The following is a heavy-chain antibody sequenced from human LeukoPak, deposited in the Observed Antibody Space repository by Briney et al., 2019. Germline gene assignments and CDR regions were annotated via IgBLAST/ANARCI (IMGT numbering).Heavy chain of an antibody. CDR3: ARQGAGVPFDY. D-gene: IGHD3-10*01. V-gene: IGHV4-59*08. CDR1: GGSISSYY. CDR2: IYYSGST. Sequence: PSETLSLTCTVSGGSISSYYWSWIRQPPGKGLEWIGYIYYSGSTNYNPSLKSRATISVDTSKNQFSLKLSSVTAADTAVYYCARQGAGVPFDYWGRGTLVTVSS. J-gene: IGHJ4*02.